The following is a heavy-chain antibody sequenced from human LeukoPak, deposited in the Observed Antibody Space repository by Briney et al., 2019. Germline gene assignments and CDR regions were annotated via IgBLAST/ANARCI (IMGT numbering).Heavy chain of an antibody. CDR1: GFTFSSYG. CDR2: IRYDGSNK. Sequence: GGSLRLSCAASGFTFSSYGMHWVRQAPGKGLEWVAFIRYDGSNKYYADSVKGRFTISRDNSKNTLYLQMNSLRAEDTAVYYCARGTYYDSSPYYFDYWGQGTLVTVSS. J-gene: IGHJ4*02. D-gene: IGHD3-22*01. V-gene: IGHV3-30*02. CDR3: ARGTYYDSSPYYFDY.